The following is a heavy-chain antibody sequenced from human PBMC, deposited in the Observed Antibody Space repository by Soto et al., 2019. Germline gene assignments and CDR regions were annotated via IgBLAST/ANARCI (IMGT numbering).Heavy chain of an antibody. V-gene: IGHV3-30-3*01. D-gene: IGHD2-2*01. CDR1: GFTFSSYA. CDR2: ISYDGSNK. CDR3: AREEDIVVVPAAIHYYYGMDV. J-gene: IGHJ6*02. Sequence: QVQLEESGGGVVQPGRSLRLSCAASGFTFSSYAMHWVRQAPGKGLEWVAVISYDGSNKYYADSVKGRFTISRDNSKNTLYLQMNSLRAEDTAVYYCAREEDIVVVPAAIHYYYGMDVWGQGTTVTVSS.